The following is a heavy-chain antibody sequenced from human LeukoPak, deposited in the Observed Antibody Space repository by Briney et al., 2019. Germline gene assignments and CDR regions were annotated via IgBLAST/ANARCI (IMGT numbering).Heavy chain of an antibody. CDR2: ISGRGDNT. Sequence: GGSLRLSCAASGFTFITYAMNWVRQAPGKGLDWVAGISGRGDNTYCADSVKGRFTVSRDNSKNTLYLHLNSLRADDTALHYCARAPLYGDFVYSVDAWGQGTLVTVSS. V-gene: IGHV3-23*01. J-gene: IGHJ5*02. CDR3: ARAPLYGDFVYSVDA. D-gene: IGHD4-17*01. CDR1: GFTFITYA.